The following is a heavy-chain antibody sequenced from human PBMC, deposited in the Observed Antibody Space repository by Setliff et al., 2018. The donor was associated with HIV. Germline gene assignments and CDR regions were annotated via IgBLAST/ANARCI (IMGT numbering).Heavy chain of an antibody. J-gene: IGHJ4*02. Sequence: SETLSLTCIVSGGSMNNYYWNWVRQTPGKGLEWIGYIYENDYTHYTVSLRSRVTISMDTSKNQFSLTLRSVTAADRAIYYCARAQMHRGVVAWSLYCFDYWGQGALVTVS. CDR3: ARAQMHRGVVAWSLYCFDY. D-gene: IGHD3-10*01. CDR2: IYENDYT. V-gene: IGHV4-59*01. CDR1: GGSMNNYY.